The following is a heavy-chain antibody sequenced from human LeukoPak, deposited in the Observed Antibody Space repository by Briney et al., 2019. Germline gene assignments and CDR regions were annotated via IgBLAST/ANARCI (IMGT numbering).Heavy chain of an antibody. CDR3: ARTAGSNWNYDGYYYGMDV. D-gene: IGHD1-7*01. Sequence: GGSLRLSCAASGFTFSSYSMNWVRQAPGKGLEWVSYISSSSSTIYYADSVKGRFTISRDNAKNSLYLQMNSLRDEDTAVYYCARTAGSNWNYDGYYYGMDVWGQGTTVTVSS. J-gene: IGHJ6*02. V-gene: IGHV3-48*02. CDR1: GFTFSSYS. CDR2: ISSSSSTI.